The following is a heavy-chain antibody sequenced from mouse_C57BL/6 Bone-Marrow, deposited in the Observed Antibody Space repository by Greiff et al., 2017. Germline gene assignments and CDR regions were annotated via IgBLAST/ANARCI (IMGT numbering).Heavy chain of an antibody. CDR1: GYAFSSSW. CDR3: ARGWTGWYFDV. V-gene: IGHV1-82*01. J-gene: IGHJ1*03. D-gene: IGHD2-3*01. CDR2: IYPGDGDT. Sequence: QVTLKVSGPELVKPGASVKISCKASGYAFSSSWMNWVKQRPGKGLEWIGRIYPGDGDTNYNGKFKGKATLTADKSSSTAYMQLSSLTSEDAAVYFCARGWTGWYFDVWGTGTTVTVSS.